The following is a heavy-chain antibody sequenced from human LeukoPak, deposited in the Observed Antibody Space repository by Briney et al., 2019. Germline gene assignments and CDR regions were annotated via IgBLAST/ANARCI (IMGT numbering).Heavy chain of an antibody. J-gene: IGHJ4*02. D-gene: IGHD5-18*01. CDR3: ARHGSAMVMYFDY. Sequence: PSETLSLTCTVSGGSISSYYWSWIRQPPGKGLEWIGYIYYSGSTNYNPSLKSRVTISVDTSKNQFSLKLSSVTAADTAAYYCARHGSAMVMYFDYWGQGTLVTVSS. V-gene: IGHV4-59*08. CDR1: GGSISSYY. CDR2: IYYSGST.